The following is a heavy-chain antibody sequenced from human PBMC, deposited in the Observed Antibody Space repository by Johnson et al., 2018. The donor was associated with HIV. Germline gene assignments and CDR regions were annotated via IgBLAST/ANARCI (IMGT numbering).Heavy chain of an antibody. CDR3: APWTAI. CDR1: GFTFSAYW. D-gene: IGHD3/OR15-3a*01. Sequence: MQLVESGGGLVQPGGSLRLSCAASGFTFSAYWMHWVRQAPGQGLVWVSRIIRDAITAIYANSVKGRFTISRDNAKNTLYLQMDSLTAEDTAVYYCAPWTAIWGQGTMVTVSS. V-gene: IGHV3-74*02. CDR2: IIRDAITA. J-gene: IGHJ3*02.